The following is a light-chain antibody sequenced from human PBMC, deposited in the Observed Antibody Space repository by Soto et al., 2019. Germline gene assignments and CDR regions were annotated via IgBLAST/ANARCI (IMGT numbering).Light chain of an antibody. Sequence: EIVLTQSPGTLSLSPGESATLSCRANQVVSSSYLAWYQQKPGQAPRLLIYHASDRATGVPDRFSGSGSGTDFALTITRLEPEDFALFYCQQYDRFPFSFGQGTKLEIK. CDR1: QVVSSSY. CDR3: QQYDRFPFS. CDR2: HAS. V-gene: IGKV3-20*01. J-gene: IGKJ2*01.